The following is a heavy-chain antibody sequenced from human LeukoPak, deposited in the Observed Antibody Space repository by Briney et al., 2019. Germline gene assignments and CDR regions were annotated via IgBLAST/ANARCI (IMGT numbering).Heavy chain of an antibody. CDR1: GFAFSSYS. D-gene: IGHD3-9*01. V-gene: IGHV3-48*02. CDR2: ISGTDMI. Sequence: GGSLRLSCAASGFAFSSYSFNWVRQAPGKGLEWISYISGTDMISYADSVKGRFTISRDNAKNSMYLQMTSLRDEDTAFYFCARDVDWAFDHWGQATLVTVSS. CDR3: ARDVDWAFDH. J-gene: IGHJ5*02.